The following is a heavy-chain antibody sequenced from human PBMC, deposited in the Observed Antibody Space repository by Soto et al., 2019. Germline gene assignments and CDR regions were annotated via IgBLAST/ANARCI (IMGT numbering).Heavy chain of an antibody. Sequence: QVQLQQSGPGLVKPSQTLSLTCAISGDSVSRNTATWNWIRQSPSRGLEWLGRTYFRSKWYNDYAVPVKSRITINADTSKNQFSLQVNSVTPDDTAVYYCARGSLRGGNWYFDLWGRGTLVTVSS. D-gene: IGHD3-16*01. CDR1: GDSVSRNTAT. CDR2: TYFRSKWYN. V-gene: IGHV6-1*01. CDR3: ARGSLRGGNWYFDL. J-gene: IGHJ2*01.